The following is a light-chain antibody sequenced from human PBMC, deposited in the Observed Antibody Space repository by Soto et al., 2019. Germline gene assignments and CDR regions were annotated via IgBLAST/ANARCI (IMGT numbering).Light chain of an antibody. J-gene: IGKJ5*01. V-gene: IGKV1-9*01. CDR1: QAIISH. CDR2: GAS. CDR3: QQRSNWPPIT. Sequence: DIQLTQSPSFLSASVGVRVTITCRASQAIISHLAWYQQKPGKAPKLLISGASSLESGVSSRFSGSGSGTDFSLTISRLDPEDFAVYYCQQRSNWPPITFGQGTRLEIK.